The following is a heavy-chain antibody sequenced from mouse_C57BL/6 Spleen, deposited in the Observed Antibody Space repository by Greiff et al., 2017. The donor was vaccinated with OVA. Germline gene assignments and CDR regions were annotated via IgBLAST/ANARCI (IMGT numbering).Heavy chain of an antibody. CDR2: ISSGSSTI. V-gene: IGHV5-17*01. J-gene: IGHJ2*01. CDR3: ARPSLTGLFDY. D-gene: IGHD4-1*01. Sequence: EVKVVESGGGLVKPGGSLKLSCAASGFTFSDYGMHWVRQAPEKGLEWVAYISSGSSTIYYADTVKGRYTISRDNAKNTLFLQMTSLRSEDTAMYYCARPSLTGLFDYWGQGTTLTVSS. CDR1: GFTFSDYG.